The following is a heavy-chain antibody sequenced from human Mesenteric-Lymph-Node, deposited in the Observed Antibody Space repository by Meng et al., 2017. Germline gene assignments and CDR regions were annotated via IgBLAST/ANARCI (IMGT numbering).Heavy chain of an antibody. CDR3: ARSLGY. D-gene: IGHD7-27*01. V-gene: IGHV4-39*07. J-gene: IGHJ4*02. CDR1: GGSISNDGYY. Sequence: QRRLQGPGPGRVSPSDTLSLTCTVSGGSISNDGYYWGWIRQPPEKGLEWIASIFYSGSAYYNPSLKSRVTISLDTSKNQFSLELSSVTAADTAVYYCARSLGYWGQGTLVTVSS. CDR2: IFYSGSA.